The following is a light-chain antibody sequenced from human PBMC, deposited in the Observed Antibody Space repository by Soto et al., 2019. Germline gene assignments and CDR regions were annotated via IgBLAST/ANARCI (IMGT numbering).Light chain of an antibody. CDR2: GAS. V-gene: IGKV3-15*01. CDR1: QSVSSN. Sequence: EIVMTQSPATLSVSPGERATLSCRASQSVSSNLAWYQQKPGQAPRLLIYGASTRATGIPARFSGSGSGTEFTLTISSLQPEDFVTYHCLQHKTFPWTFGQGTKVEMK. J-gene: IGKJ1*01. CDR3: LQHKTFPWT.